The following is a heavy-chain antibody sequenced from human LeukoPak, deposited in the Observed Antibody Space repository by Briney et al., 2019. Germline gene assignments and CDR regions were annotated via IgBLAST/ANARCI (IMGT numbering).Heavy chain of an antibody. V-gene: IGHV3-33*01. J-gene: IGHJ4*02. Sequence: GGSLRLSCAASGFTFSSYGMHWVRQAPGKGLEWVAVIWYDGSNKYYADSVKGRFTISRDNSKNTLYLQMNSLRAEDTAVYYCARETQWYSSSWYPFDYWGQGTLVTVSS. CDR1: GFTFSSYG. D-gene: IGHD6-13*01. CDR2: IWYDGSNK. CDR3: ARETQWYSSSWYPFDY.